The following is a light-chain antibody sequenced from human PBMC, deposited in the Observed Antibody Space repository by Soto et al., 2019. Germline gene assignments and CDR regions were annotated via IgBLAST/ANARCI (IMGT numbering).Light chain of an antibody. CDR2: AAS. V-gene: IGKV1-27*01. Sequence: DIQMTQSPSSLSASVGDRVTISCRASQGISNYLAWYQQKPGEVPKLLIYAASTLQSGVPDRFIGSGSGTEFTLTISRLQPEDVATYYCQKYLSAPQTFGQGTKVEI. CDR3: QKYLSAPQT. CDR1: QGISNY. J-gene: IGKJ1*01.